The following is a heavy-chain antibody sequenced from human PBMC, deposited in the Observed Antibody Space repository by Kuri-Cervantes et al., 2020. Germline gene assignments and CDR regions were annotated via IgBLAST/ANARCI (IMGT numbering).Heavy chain of an antibody. CDR3: TTDIGWELRRDY. D-gene: IGHD1-26*01. CDR1: GFTFSSYA. CDR2: VSYDGSNK. V-gene: IGHV3-30-3*01. J-gene: IGHJ4*02. Sequence: GESLKISCAASGFTFSSYAMHWVRQAPGKGLEWVAVVSYDGSNKYYADSVKGRFTISRDNSKNTLYLQMNSLKTEDTALYYCTTDIGWELRRDYWGQGTLVTVSS.